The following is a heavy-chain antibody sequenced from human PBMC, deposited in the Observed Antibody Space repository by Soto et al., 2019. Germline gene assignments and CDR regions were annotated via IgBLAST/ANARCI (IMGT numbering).Heavy chain of an antibody. CDR2: ISGSGGST. Sequence: PGGSLRLSCAASGFTFSIYAMSWVRQAPGKGLEWVSAISGSGGSTYYADSVKGRFTISRDNSKNTLYLQMNSLRAEDTAVYYCAKPRVRITIFGVVPYFDYWGQGTLVTVSS. D-gene: IGHD3-3*01. J-gene: IGHJ4*02. V-gene: IGHV3-23*01. CDR1: GFTFSIYA. CDR3: AKPRVRITIFGVVPYFDY.